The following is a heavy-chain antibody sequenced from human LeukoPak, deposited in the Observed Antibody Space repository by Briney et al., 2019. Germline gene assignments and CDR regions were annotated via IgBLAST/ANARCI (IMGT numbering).Heavy chain of an antibody. CDR2: IYYSGST. V-gene: IGHV4-39*01. Sequence: SETLSLTCTVSGGSISSSSYYWRWLRQPPGTGLEWIGSIYYSGSTYYNPSLKSRVTISVDTSKNQFSLKLSSVTAADTSVYYCATPVDYGDYWYFDLWGRGTLVTVSS. D-gene: IGHD4-17*01. J-gene: IGHJ2*01. CDR3: ATPVDYGDYWYFDL. CDR1: GGSISSSSYY.